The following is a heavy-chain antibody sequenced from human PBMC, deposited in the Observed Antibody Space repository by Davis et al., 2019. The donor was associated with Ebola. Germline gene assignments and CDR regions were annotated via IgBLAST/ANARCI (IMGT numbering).Heavy chain of an antibody. CDR2: IWYDGSNK. D-gene: IGHD2-2*02. CDR1: GFTFSGSA. J-gene: IGHJ5*02. Sequence: GGSLRLSCAASGFTFSGSAMHWVRQAPGKGLEWVAVIWYDGSNKYYADSVKGRFTISRDNSKNTLYLQMNSLRAEDTAVYYCARDWVVPGAIGWFDPWGQGTLVTVSS. V-gene: IGHV3-33*08. CDR3: ARDWVVPGAIGWFDP.